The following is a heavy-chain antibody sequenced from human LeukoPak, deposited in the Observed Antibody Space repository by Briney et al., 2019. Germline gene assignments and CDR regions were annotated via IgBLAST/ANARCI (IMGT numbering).Heavy chain of an antibody. J-gene: IGHJ4*02. V-gene: IGHV4-4*07. CDR3: ARDDYDDSTRGLDY. CDR1: GVSVGRFC. CDR2: ICATGST. Sequence: SETLSLTCSASGVSVGRFCWTWVRQPVGKGLEWIGRICATGSTIYNPSLKSRVTMSKDASRNQFSLHLTSVTAADTAVYYCARDDYDDSTRGLDYWGQGTLVTVSS. D-gene: IGHD4-17*01.